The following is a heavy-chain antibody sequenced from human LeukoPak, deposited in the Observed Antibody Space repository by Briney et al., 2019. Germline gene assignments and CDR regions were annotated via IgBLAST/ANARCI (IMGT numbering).Heavy chain of an antibody. CDR2: ISYDGSNK. CDR3: AKRSNYYDTKGRGAFDI. J-gene: IGHJ3*02. CDR1: GFTFSSYG. Sequence: GRSLRLSCAASGFTFSSYGMHWVRQAPGKGLEWVAVISYDGSNKYYADSVKGRFTISRDNSKNTLYLQMNSLRAEDTAVYYCAKRSNYYDTKGRGAFDIWGQGTMVTVSS. V-gene: IGHV3-30*18. D-gene: IGHD3-22*01.